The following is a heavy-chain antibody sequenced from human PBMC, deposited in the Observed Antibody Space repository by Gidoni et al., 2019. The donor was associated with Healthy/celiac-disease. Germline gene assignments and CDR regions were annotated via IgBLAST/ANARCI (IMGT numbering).Heavy chain of an antibody. J-gene: IGHJ2*01. D-gene: IGHD3-22*01. Sequence: QVQLQESGPGLVKPSETLSLTCTVSGGSISSYYWSWIRQPPGKGLEWIGYIYYSGSTNYNPSLKSRVTISVDTSKNQFSLKLSSVTAADTAVYYCASRIGDYYDSSGYYYVDWYFDLWGRGTLVTVSS. CDR1: GGSISSYY. CDR2: IYYSGST. CDR3: ASRIGDYYDSSGYYYVDWYFDL. V-gene: IGHV4-59*01.